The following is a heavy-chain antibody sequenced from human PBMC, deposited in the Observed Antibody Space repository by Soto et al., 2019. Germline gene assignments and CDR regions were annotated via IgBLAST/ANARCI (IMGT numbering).Heavy chain of an antibody. CDR3: ARGRYCLTGRCFPNWFDS. CDR1: GDSISNLDYF. V-gene: IGHV4-30-4*01. D-gene: IGHD7-27*01. CDR2: IYKSATT. J-gene: IGHJ5*01. Sequence: SETLSLTCSVSGDSISNLDYFWAWIRQPPGQALEYIGYIYKSATTYYNPSFESRVAISVDTSKSQFSLNVTSVTAADTAVYFCARGRYCLTGRCFPNWFDSWGQGAVYTVSS.